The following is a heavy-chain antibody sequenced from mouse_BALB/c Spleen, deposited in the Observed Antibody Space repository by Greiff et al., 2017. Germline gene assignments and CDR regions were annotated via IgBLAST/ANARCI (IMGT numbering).Heavy chain of an antibody. CDR2: ISSGGGST. J-gene: IGHJ4*01. Sequence: DVKLVESGGGLVKPGGSLKLSCAASGFAFSSYDMSWVRQTPEKRLEWVAYISSGGGSTYYPDTVKGRFTISRDNAKNTLYLQMSSLKSEDTAMYYCARRDAMDYWGQGTSVTVSS. CDR1: GFAFSSYD. CDR3: ARRDAMDY. V-gene: IGHV5-12-1*01.